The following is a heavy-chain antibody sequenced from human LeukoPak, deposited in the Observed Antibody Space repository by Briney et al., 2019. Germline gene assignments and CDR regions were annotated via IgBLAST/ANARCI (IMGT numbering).Heavy chain of an antibody. CDR2: VYSSGST. Sequence: SQTLSLTCTVSGGSISSGSHYWTWIRQPAGKGLEYIGRVYSSGSTDSDPSLRSRLTMSVDTSKNQLSLKLTSVTAADTAVYYCARLGRFGALLPYYYYMDVWGKGTTVTVSS. V-gene: IGHV4-61*02. D-gene: IGHD3-10*01. CDR3: ARLGRFGALLPYYYYMDV. J-gene: IGHJ6*03. CDR1: GGSISSGSHY.